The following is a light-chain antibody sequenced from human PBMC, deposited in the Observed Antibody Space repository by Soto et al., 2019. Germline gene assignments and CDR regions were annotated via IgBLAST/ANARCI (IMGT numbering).Light chain of an antibody. V-gene: IGLV2-14*01. CDR1: SSDVGAYNY. CDR3: SSYTSSTSYV. J-gene: IGLJ1*01. CDR2: EVS. Sequence: QSVLTQPASVSGSPGQSITISCTGTSSDVGAYNYVSWYQQHPGKAPKLMIYEVSNRPSGVSDRFSGSKSGSTASLTISGLQAEDEADYYCSSYTSSTSYVFGTGTKVTVL.